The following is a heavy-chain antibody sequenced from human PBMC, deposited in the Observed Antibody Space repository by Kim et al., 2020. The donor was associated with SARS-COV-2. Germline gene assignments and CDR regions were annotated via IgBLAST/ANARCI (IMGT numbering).Heavy chain of an antibody. CDR1: GFTFSSYA. D-gene: IGHD2-15*01. V-gene: IGHV3-30-3*01. J-gene: IGHJ1*01. CDR2: ISYDGSNK. CDR3: ARSGLGVVAATLIQH. Sequence: GGSLRLSCAASGFTFSSYAMHWVRQAPGKGLEWVAVISYDGSNKYYADSVKGRFTISRDNSKNTLYLQMNSLRAEDTAVYYCARSGLGVVAATLIQHWGQGTLVTVSS.